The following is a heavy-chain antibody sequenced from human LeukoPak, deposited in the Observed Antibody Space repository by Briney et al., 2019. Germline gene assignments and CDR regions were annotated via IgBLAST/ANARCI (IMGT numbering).Heavy chain of an antibody. CDR3: AKDAALSQYNSPTTAVDF. Sequence: GGSLRLSCAASGFTFGGCGMHWVRQAPGKGLEWVTFIRNDGSNRYYVDSVKGRFTISRDNSKNTVYLQMNSLRVEDTAVYYCAKDAALSQYNSPTTAVDFWGQGTLVTASS. CDR2: IRNDGSNR. J-gene: IGHJ4*02. D-gene: IGHD1-14*01. V-gene: IGHV3-30*02. CDR1: GFTFGGCG.